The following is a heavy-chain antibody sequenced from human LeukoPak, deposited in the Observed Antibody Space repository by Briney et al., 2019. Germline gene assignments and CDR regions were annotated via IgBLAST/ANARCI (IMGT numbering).Heavy chain of an antibody. V-gene: IGHV3-48*01. CDR3: ARAKRNGFDI. J-gene: IGHJ3*02. CDR2: IRSSSSTI. CDR1: GFTFSNYS. Sequence: GGSLRLSCEASGFTFSNYSMNWVRQAPGKGLEWVSYIRSSSSTIYYADSVKRRFTISRDNAKNSLYLQMNSLRAEDTAVYYCARAKRNGFDIWGQGTMVTVSS.